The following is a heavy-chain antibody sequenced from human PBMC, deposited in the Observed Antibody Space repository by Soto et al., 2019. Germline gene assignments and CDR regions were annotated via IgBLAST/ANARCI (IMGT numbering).Heavy chain of an antibody. CDR2: ISAYNGNT. CDR3: ACDSHRLHSNLHAFPTRRSSDL. V-gene: IGHV1-18*01. D-gene: IGHD3-3*01. CDR1: AYPFACYD. J-gene: IGHJ2*01. Sequence: SYNGSAYPFACYDRTSIPQAPGQGLEWMGWISAYNGNTNYAQKLQGRVTMTTDTSTSTAYMELRSLRSDDTAVYYCACDSHRLHSNLHAFPTRRSSDL.